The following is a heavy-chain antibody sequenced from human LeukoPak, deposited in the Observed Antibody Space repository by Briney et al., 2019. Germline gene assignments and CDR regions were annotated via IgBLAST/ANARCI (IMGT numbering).Heavy chain of an antibody. CDR3: ARDVIAAAGTPFDY. D-gene: IGHD6-13*01. CDR2: ISSSSSYI. Sequence: GGSLRLSCAASGFTFSSYSMNWVRQAPGKGLEWVSSISSSSSYIYYADSVKGRFTISRDNAKNSLYPQMNSLRAEDTAVYYCARDVIAAAGTPFDYWGQGTLVTVSS. J-gene: IGHJ4*02. CDR1: GFTFSSYS. V-gene: IGHV3-21*01.